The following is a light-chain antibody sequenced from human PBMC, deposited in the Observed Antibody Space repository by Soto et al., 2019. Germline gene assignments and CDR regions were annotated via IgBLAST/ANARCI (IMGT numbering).Light chain of an antibody. CDR3: SAYTGSDTGV. CDR1: SSDVGGYNY. J-gene: IGLJ3*02. V-gene: IGLV2-8*01. CDR2: EVS. Sequence: QSVLTQPPSASGSPGQSVTISCTGTSSDVGGYNYVSWYQQHPGKAPKLMISEVSKRPSGVPDRFSGSKSANTASLTVSGLQAEDEADYYCSAYTGSDTGVFGGGTKLTVL.